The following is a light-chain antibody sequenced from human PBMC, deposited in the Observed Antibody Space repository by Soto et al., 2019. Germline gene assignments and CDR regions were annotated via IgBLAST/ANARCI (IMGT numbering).Light chain of an antibody. J-gene: IGLJ3*02. Sequence: QSVLTQPPSVSEAPRQRVTISCSGSSSNIGNNAVNWYQQLPGKAPKLLIYYDDLLPSGVSDRFSGSKSGTSASLAISGLQSEDEAHYYCQSYDNSLSGSWVFGGGTKLTVL. CDR3: QSYDNSLSGSWV. V-gene: IGLV1-36*01. CDR1: SSNIGNNA. CDR2: YDD.